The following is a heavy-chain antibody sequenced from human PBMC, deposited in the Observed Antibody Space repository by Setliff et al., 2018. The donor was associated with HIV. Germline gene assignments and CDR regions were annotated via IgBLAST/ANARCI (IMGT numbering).Heavy chain of an antibody. Sequence: SETLSLTCTVSGGSISSSIYYWGWIRQPPGKGLEWIGFIYYSGSTYYYGGSTYYNPSLKSRVTISVDTSKNQFSLKLSSVTAADTAVYYCARHDTESLXXXIDYWGQGNLVTVSS. CDR2: IYYSGSTYYYGGST. CDR1: GGSISSSIYY. V-gene: IGHV4-39*01. CDR3: ARHDTESLXXXIDY. J-gene: IGHJ4*02.